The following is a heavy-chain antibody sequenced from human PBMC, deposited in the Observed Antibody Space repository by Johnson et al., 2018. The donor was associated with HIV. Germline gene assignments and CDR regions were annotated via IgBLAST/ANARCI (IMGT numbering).Heavy chain of an antibody. Sequence: QVQLVESGGGLVQPGGSLRLSCAASGFTFSTYSMHWVRQAPGKGLEYVSTISSNGGRTYYTEAVKGRFTISRDNSKNTRYLQMNSLRAEDTAVYYCAKAFEYSSSSMAFDIWGQGTMVTVSS. CDR3: AKAFEYSSSSMAFDI. CDR2: ISSNGGRT. CDR1: GFTFSTYS. J-gene: IGHJ3*02. V-gene: IGHV3-64*04. D-gene: IGHD6-6*01.